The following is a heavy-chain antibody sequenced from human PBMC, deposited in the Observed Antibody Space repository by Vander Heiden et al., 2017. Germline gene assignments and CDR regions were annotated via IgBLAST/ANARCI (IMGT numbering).Heavy chain of an antibody. J-gene: IGHJ6*02. Sequence: QVQLVQSGAEVKKPGASVKVSCKASGYTFTGYYMPWVRQAPGQGLWWMGWINPNSGGTNYAQKFQGRVTMTRDTSISTAYMELSRLRSDDTAVYYCARDGGGGVQIIETALYYYYGMDVWGQGTTVTVSS. CDR3: ARDGGGGVQIIETALYYYYGMDV. V-gene: IGHV1-2*02. D-gene: IGHD3-16*01. CDR2: INPNSGGT. CDR1: GYTFTGYY.